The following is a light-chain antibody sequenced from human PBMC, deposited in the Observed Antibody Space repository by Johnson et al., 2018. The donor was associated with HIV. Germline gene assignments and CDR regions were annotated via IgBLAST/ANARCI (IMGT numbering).Light chain of an antibody. J-gene: IGLJ1*01. Sequence: QSVLTQPPSASGTPGQRVTISCSGSSSNIGSNTVNWYQQLPGTAPKLLIYRNNQRPSGIPDRFSGSKSGTSATLGITGLQTGDEADYYCGTWDSSLSAGGVVGPGTKVTVL. CDR2: RNN. V-gene: IGLV1-44*01. CDR3: GTWDSSLSAGGV. CDR1: SSNIGSNT.